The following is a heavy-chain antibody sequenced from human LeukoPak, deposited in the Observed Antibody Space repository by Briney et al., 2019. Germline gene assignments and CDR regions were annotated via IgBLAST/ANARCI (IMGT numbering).Heavy chain of an antibody. D-gene: IGHD3-10*01. Sequence: ASVKVSCKPCGYTFPYCIHWVRQAPGQGLEWMGWIDPNSGATISAHTFQGRVSMTKDTSFTTVYMELSTLKSDDTAVYYCARDNYGRLDYWGQGSLVTVSS. CDR2: IDPNSGAT. V-gene: IGHV1-2*02. CDR1: GYTFPYC. CDR3: ARDNYGRLDY. J-gene: IGHJ4*02.